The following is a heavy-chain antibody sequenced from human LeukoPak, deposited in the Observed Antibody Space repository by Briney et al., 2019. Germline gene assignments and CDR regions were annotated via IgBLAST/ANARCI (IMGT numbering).Heavy chain of an antibody. Sequence: PGGSLRLSCAASGFTFSSYWMHWVRQAPGKGLVWVSGIKSDGSSTNYADSVKGRFTISRDNSKNTLYRQMNSLRAEDTAVYYCANAFYGDYDAFDIWGQGPMVTVSS. J-gene: IGHJ3*02. CDR1: GFTFSSYW. V-gene: IGHV3-74*01. D-gene: IGHD4-17*01. CDR3: ANAFYGDYDAFDI. CDR2: IKSDGSST.